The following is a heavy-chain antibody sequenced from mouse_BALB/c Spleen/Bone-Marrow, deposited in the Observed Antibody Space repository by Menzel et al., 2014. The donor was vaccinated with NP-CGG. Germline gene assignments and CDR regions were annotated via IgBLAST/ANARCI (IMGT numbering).Heavy chain of an antibody. J-gene: IGHJ2*01. D-gene: IGHD2-3*01. V-gene: IGHV5-17*02. Sequence: EVHLVESGGVLVQPGGSRKLSCAASGFAFSSFGMHWVRQAPEKGLEWVAYISSGSSTIYYADTVKGRFTISRDNPKNTLFLQMTSLRSEDTAMYYCAIEGYYDYWGQGTTLTVSS. CDR2: ISSGSSTI. CDR3: AIEGYYDY. CDR1: GFAFSSFG.